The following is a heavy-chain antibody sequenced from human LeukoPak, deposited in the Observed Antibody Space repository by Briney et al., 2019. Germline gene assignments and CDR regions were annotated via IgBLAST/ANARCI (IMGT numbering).Heavy chain of an antibody. J-gene: IGHJ4*02. V-gene: IGHV3-23*01. D-gene: IGHD2-15*01. Sequence: PGGSLRLSCAASGFTFNSYAMSWVRQAPGKGLEWVSAISGSGGSTYYADSVKGRFTISRDNSKNTLYLQMNSLRAEDTAVYYCARGRDQYCSGGSCYRYFDYWGQGTLVTVSS. CDR2: ISGSGGST. CDR1: GFTFNSYA. CDR3: ARGRDQYCSGGSCYRYFDY.